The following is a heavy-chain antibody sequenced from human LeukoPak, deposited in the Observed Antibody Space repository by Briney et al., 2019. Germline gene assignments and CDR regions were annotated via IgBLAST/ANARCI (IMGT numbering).Heavy chain of an antibody. CDR1: GFTFSSYW. D-gene: IGHD2-2*01. J-gene: IGHJ4*02. CDR3: ARAKKYCSSTSCYYFDY. V-gene: IGHV3-7*01. Sequence: PGGSLRLSCAASGFTFSSYWMSWVRQAPGKGLEWVANIKQDGSEKYYVDSVKGRFTISRDNAKNSLYLQMNSLRAEDTAVYYCARAKKYCSSTSCYYFDYWGQGTLVTVSS. CDR2: IKQDGSEK.